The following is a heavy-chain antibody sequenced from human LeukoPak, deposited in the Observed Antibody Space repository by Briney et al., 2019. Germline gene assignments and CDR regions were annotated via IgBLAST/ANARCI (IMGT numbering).Heavy chain of an antibody. Sequence: PSETLSLTCAVSDYSISNAYYWGWIRQPPGKGLEWIGSISHGGSTHYNASLKSRVTISLEASKNQFSLRLSSVTAADTAVYYCARQADVPSSIGYFDSWGQGAPVTVSS. J-gene: IGHJ4*02. D-gene: IGHD2/OR15-2a*01. CDR2: ISHGGST. CDR3: ARQADVPSSIGYFDS. CDR1: DYSISNAYY. V-gene: IGHV4-38-2*01.